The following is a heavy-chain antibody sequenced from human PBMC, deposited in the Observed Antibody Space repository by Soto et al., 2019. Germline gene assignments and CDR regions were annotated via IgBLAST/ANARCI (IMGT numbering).Heavy chain of an antibody. Sequence: QVQLVQSGAEVKKPGSSVKVSCKASGGTFSSYAISWVRQAPGQGLEWMGGIIPIFGTANYAQKFQGRVTITADESTSTAYMELSSLRSEDTAVYYCARGVTMVRGVIIKFYAFDIWGQGTMVTVSS. CDR2: IIPIFGTA. CDR1: GGTFSSYA. V-gene: IGHV1-69*01. D-gene: IGHD3-10*01. CDR3: ARGVTMVRGVIIKFYAFDI. J-gene: IGHJ3*02.